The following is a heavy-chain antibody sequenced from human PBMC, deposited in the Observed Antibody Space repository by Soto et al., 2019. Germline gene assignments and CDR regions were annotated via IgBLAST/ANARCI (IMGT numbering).Heavy chain of an antibody. CDR3: PREEGHYFSGGSCYPIRDYYYGMDV. CDR1: GYTFTSYG. Sequence: ASVKVSCKASGYTFTSYGISWVRQAPGQGLEWMGWISAYNGNTNYAQKLKGRVTMTTDTSTSTAYMELSSLRSEDTAVYYCPREEGHYFSGGSCYPIRDYYYGMDVWGQGTTVPVSS. CDR2: ISAYNGNT. J-gene: IGHJ6*02. D-gene: IGHD2-15*01. V-gene: IGHV1-18*04.